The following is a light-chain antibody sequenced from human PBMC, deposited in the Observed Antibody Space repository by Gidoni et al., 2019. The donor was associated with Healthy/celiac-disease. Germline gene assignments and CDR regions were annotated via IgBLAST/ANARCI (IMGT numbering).Light chain of an antibody. CDR1: SSNIGNNA. Sequence: QSVLTQPPSVSEAPRQRVTISCSGSSSNIGNNAVNWSQQLPGKAPKLLIYYDDLLPSGVSDRFSGSQSGTSASLALSVLQSEDEAVYYCAAWDDSLNGVVFGGGTKLTVL. V-gene: IGLV1-36*01. CDR3: AAWDDSLNGVV. CDR2: YDD. J-gene: IGLJ2*01.